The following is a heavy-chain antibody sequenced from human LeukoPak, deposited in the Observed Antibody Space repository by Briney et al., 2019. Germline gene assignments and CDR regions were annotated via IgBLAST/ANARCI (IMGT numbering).Heavy chain of an antibody. V-gene: IGHV4-59*01. CDR2: IYYTGST. CDR3: ARDSSRGTFDY. J-gene: IGHJ4*02. D-gene: IGHD3-16*01. CDR1: GGSIDSYY. Sequence: SETLSLTCTVSGGSIDSYYWSWIRQPPGKGLEWIGYIYYTGSTEYHPSLKSRVTISPDTSKNQFSLKLTSVTAADTAVYYCARDSSRGTFDYWGQGTLVTVSS.